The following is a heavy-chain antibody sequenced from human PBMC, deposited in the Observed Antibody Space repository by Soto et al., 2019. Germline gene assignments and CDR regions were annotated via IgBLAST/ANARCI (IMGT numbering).Heavy chain of an antibody. CDR2: IDPSDSYS. J-gene: IGHJ4*02. CDR3: VRHXFEGSIYYATNGARDYFDS. V-gene: IGHV5-10-1*01. Sequence: PWQSLRISSEGSEDNFVDFWVSWVRQMPGKGLEWMGRIDPSDSYSDYSPSFQGHVTISADKSINTAYLHWSSLKAPDTAMYYCVRHXFEGSIYYATNGARDYFDSWRQGTLVTVYS. D-gene: IGHD2-8*01. CDR1: EDNFVDFW.